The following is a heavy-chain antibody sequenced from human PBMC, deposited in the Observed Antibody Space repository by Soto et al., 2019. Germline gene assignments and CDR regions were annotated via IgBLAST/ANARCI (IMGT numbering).Heavy chain of an antibody. Sequence: EVQLVESGGGLVQPGRSLRLSCAASGFTFDDYAMHWVRQAPGKGLEWVSGISWNSGSIGYADSVKGRFTISRDNAKHSLYLQMNSLRAEDTALYYCAKDGSGGRGLAWGQGTLVTVSS. CDR2: ISWNSGSI. CDR3: AKDGSGGRGLA. D-gene: IGHD3-10*01. CDR1: GFTFDDYA. J-gene: IGHJ4*02. V-gene: IGHV3-9*01.